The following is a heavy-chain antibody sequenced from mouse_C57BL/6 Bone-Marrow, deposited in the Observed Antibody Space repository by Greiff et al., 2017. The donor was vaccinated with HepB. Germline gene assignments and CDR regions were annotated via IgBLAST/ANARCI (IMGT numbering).Heavy chain of an antibody. CDR3: ARRGWSLRGGTSYYYAMDY. Sequence: EVQLVESGGGLVQPGGSLKLSCAASGFTFSDYYMYWVRQTPEKRLEWVAYLSNGGGSTYYPDTVKGRFTISRDNAKNTLYLQMSRLKSEDTAMYYCARRGWSLRGGTSYYYAMDYWGQGTSVTVSS. CDR2: LSNGGGST. V-gene: IGHV5-12*01. CDR1: GFTFSDYY. J-gene: IGHJ4*01. D-gene: IGHD1-1*01.